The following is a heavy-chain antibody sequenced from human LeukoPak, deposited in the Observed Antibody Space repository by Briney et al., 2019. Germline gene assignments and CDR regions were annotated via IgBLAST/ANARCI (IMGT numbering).Heavy chain of an antibody. J-gene: IGHJ4*02. D-gene: IGHD2-2*01. CDR1: AGSFSGYY. CDR3: ARQYCSSASCFFDY. V-gene: IGHV4-34*01. CDR2: INHSGST. Sequence: SETLSLTCAVYAGSFSGYYWSWIRQPPGKGLEWIGEINHSGSTSHNPSLKTRVTMSVDTSKNQFPLKLSSVTAADTAVYYCARQYCSSASCFFDYWGQGTLVTVSS.